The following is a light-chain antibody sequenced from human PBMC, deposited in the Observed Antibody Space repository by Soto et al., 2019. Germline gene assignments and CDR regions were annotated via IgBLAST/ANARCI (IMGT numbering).Light chain of an antibody. Sequence: EIVMTQSPATLSVSPGGRATLSCRASQSVSSNFAWYQQRPGQSPRLLIYDVSIRATGVPARFSATGSETDFTLTISGLQSGDSAVYFCQQYNNWPFSFGQGTRLEIK. CDR2: DVS. V-gene: IGKV3-15*01. CDR3: QQYNNWPFS. J-gene: IGKJ5*01. CDR1: QSVSSN.